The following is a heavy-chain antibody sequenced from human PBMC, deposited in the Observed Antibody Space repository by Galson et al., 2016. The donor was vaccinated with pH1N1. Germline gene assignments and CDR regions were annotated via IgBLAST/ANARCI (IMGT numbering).Heavy chain of an antibody. CDR1: GYRFTNYW. CDR3: ARQYDFGDYRGNAFDI. J-gene: IGHJ3*02. CDR2: VNPGGSTI. D-gene: IGHD4-17*01. Sequence: QSGAEVKKPGESLKISCKASGYRFTNYWIAWVRQVPGKGLEWVGVVNPGGSTIRYSPPFQGQVTIPSDKSINTAYLQWVSRKASDTATYYCARQYDFGDYRGNAFDIWGLGTMVIVSS. V-gene: IGHV5-51*03.